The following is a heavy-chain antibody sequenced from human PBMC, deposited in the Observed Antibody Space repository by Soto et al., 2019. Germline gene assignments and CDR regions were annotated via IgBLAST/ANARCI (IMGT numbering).Heavy chain of an antibody. CDR3: AKAGYYDSSGYYGFNS. J-gene: IGHJ4*02. CDR1: GFTFSSYA. Sequence: GGSLRLSCAASGFTFSSYAMSWVRQAPGKGLEWVSAISGSGGSTYYADSVKGRFTISRDNSKNTLYLQMTSLRVEDTAVYYCAKAGYYDSSGYYGFNSWGRGSLVTVSS. CDR2: ISGSGGST. D-gene: IGHD3-22*01. V-gene: IGHV3-23*01.